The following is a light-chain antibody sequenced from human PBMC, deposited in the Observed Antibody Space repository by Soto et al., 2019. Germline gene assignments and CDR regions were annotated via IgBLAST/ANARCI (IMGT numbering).Light chain of an antibody. CDR3: QQYGTLPWT. CDR1: QSVADDF. CDR2: GAS. J-gene: IGKJ1*01. V-gene: IGKV3-20*01. Sequence: EIVLTPSPGTLSLSPGERATLSCRASQSVADDFLAWYQQRPRQAPRLLIYGASTRATGIPGRFSGSGSGTDFTLSISRLEPEDFAVYYCQQYGTLPWTFGRGTKVEI.